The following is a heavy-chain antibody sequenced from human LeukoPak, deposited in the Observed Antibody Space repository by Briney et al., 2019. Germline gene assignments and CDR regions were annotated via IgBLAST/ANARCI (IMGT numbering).Heavy chain of an antibody. CDR1: AGSISSYY. V-gene: IGHV4-59*08. J-gene: IGHJ6*03. CDR3: ASSPALDYGRVYYYYYYMDV. Sequence: PSETLSLTCTVYAGSISSYYWSWIRQPPGKGLGWIGYIYYSGSTSYNPSLKSRVTISVDTSKNQFSLRLRSATAAGTAVYYCASSPALDYGRVYYYYYYMDVWGKGTTVTVSS. CDR2: IYYSGST. D-gene: IGHD4-17*01.